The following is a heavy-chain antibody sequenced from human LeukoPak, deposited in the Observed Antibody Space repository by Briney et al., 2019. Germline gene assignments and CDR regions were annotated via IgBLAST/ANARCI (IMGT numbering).Heavy chain of an antibody. V-gene: IGHV4-39*07. CDR2: IYHSGST. Sequence: PSETLSLTCTVSGGSISSSSYYWGWIRQPPGKGLEWIGEIYHSGSTNYNPSLKSRVTISVDKSKNQFSLKLSSVTAADTAVYYCARGEDYGDSPGPLGYWGQGTLVTVSS. CDR3: ARGEDYGDSPGPLGY. CDR1: GGSISSSSYY. J-gene: IGHJ4*02. D-gene: IGHD4-17*01.